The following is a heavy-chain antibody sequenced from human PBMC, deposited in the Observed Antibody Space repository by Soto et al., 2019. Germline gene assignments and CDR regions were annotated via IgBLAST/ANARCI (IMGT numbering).Heavy chain of an antibody. Sequence: ASVKVSCKASGGTFSSYAISWVRQAPGQGLEWMGGIIPIFGTANYAQKFQGRVTITADESTSTAYMELSSLRSEDTAVYYCAREGYCSGGSCYQTYDWFDPWGQGTLVTVSS. D-gene: IGHD2-15*01. CDR3: AREGYCSGGSCYQTYDWFDP. J-gene: IGHJ5*02. CDR2: IIPIFGTA. V-gene: IGHV1-69*13. CDR1: GGTFSSYA.